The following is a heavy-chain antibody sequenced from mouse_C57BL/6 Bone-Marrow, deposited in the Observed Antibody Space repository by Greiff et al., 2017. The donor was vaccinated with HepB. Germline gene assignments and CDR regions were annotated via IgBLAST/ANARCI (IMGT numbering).Heavy chain of an antibody. J-gene: IGHJ4*01. CDR3: ARSLYYYGSSYYYYAMDY. CDR1: GFTFSSYG. V-gene: IGHV5-6*01. Sequence: EVQLVESGGDLVKPGGSLKLSCAASGFTFSSYGMSWVRQTPDKRLEWVATISSGGSYTYYPDSVKGRFTISRDNAKNTLYLQMSSLKSEDTAMYYCARSLYYYGSSYYYYAMDYWGQGTSVTVSS. CDR2: ISSGGSYT. D-gene: IGHD1-1*01.